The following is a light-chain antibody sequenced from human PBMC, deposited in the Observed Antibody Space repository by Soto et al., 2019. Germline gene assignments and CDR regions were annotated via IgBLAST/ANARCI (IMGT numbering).Light chain of an antibody. CDR3: QQGYTSAIT. CDR2: KAS. Sequence: DIQMTQSPSTLSGSVGDRVTITCRASQTISSWLAWYQQKPGKAPKLLIYKASTLKSGVPSRFSGSGSGTEFTLTISSLQPDDFATYYCQQGYTSAITFGQGTRLEIK. CDR1: QTISSW. V-gene: IGKV1-5*03. J-gene: IGKJ5*01.